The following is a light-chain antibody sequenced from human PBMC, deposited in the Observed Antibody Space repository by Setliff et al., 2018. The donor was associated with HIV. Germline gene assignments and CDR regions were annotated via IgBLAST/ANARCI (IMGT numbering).Light chain of an antibody. J-gene: IGLJ1*01. CDR2: EVN. CDR1: SSDVGGYNY. Sequence: QSALTQPASVSGSPGQSITISCTGTSSDVGGYNYVSWYQQHPGKAPKLMIYEVNNRPSGVSNRFSGSKSGNTASLTISGLQTEDEADYYCSSYTSSIPYVFGTGTKVT. V-gene: IGLV2-14*01. CDR3: SSYTSSIPYV.